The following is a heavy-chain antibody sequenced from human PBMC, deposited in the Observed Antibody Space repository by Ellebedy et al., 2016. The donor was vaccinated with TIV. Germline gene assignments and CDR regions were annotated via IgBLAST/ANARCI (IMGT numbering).Heavy chain of an antibody. V-gene: IGHV3-7*01. CDR2: IKQDGSEK. CDR3: ARGKENYGYDMDV. Sequence: GGSLRLXXAASGFTFSNYWLSWVRQAPGKGLEWVANIKQDGSEKYNVDSVKGRFTVSRANSKKSLFLQMNSLRAEDTAVYYCARGKENYGYDMDVWGKGTTITVSS. J-gene: IGHJ6*03. CDR1: GFTFSNYW. D-gene: IGHD5-18*01.